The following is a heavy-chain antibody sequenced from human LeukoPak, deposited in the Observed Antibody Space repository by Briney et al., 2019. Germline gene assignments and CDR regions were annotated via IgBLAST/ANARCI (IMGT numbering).Heavy chain of an antibody. V-gene: IGHV3-23*01. CDR1: GFTFSNYA. Sequence: PGGSLILSCAASGFTFSNYAMSWVRQAPGKGLEWVSSISGSGGSTLYADSVKGRFTISRDNSKNTLYLQMNSLRAEDTAVYYCAKAYYDSSGYYNYFDYWGQGTLVTVSS. CDR3: AKAYYDSSGYYNYFDY. J-gene: IGHJ4*02. CDR2: ISGSGGST. D-gene: IGHD3-22*01.